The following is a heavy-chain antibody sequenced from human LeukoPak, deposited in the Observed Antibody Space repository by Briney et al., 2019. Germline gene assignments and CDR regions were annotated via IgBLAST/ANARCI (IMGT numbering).Heavy chain of an antibody. V-gene: IGHV4-39*01. J-gene: IGHJ4*02. CDR3: ARHFQQWLGYFDF. Sequence: SETLSLTCTVSGGSISSPTYYWAWIRQPPGQELEWIKTIHHSGSTYDNPSLKSRFTMSVDTSKNQFFLNLSSVTAADTAVYYCARHFQQWLGYFDFWGQGTLVTVSS. D-gene: IGHD6-19*01. CDR2: IHHSGST. CDR1: GGSISSPTYY.